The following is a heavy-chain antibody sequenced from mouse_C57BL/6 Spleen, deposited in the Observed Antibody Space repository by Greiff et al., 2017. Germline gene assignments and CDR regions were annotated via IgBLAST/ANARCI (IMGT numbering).Heavy chain of an antibody. CDR3: ARSDYDYERVWFAY. D-gene: IGHD2-4*01. CDR2: IYPGDGDT. J-gene: IGHJ3*01. V-gene: IGHV1-82*01. CDR1: GYAFSSSW. Sequence: VQLQQSGPELVKPGASVKISCKASGYAFSSSWMNWVKQRPGKGLEWIGRIYPGDGDTNYNGKFKGKATLTADKSSSTAYMQLSSLTSEDSAVYFCARSDYDYERVWFAYWGQGTLVTVSA.